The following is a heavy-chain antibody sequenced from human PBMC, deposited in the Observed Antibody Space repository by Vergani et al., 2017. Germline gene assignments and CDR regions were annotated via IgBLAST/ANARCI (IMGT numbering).Heavy chain of an antibody. CDR1: GGSISSGSYY. Sequence: QVQLQESGPGLVKPSQTLSLTCTVSGGSISSGSYYWSWIRQPAGKGLEWIGRIYTSGSTNYNPSLKSRVTTSVDTSKNQFSLKLRSVTAADTAVDYCAAADQYYFDYWGQGTLVTVSS. CDR2: IYTSGST. V-gene: IGHV4-61*02. CDR3: AAADQYYFDY. J-gene: IGHJ4*02. D-gene: IGHD6-13*01.